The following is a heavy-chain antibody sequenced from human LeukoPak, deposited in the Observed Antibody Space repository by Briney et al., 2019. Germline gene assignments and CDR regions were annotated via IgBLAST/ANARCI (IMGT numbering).Heavy chain of an antibody. J-gene: IGHJ4*02. CDR1: GYAFTGYY. D-gene: IGHD6-19*01. Sequence: GASVKVSCKASGYAFTGYYMHWVRQAPGQGLEWMGWINPNSGGTNYAQKFQGRVTMTRDTSISTAYMELSRLRSDDTAVYYCARVHFFSRSGSGWYSPFGYWGQGTLVTVSS. CDR2: INPNSGGT. V-gene: IGHV1-2*02. CDR3: ARVHFFSRSGSGWYSPFGY.